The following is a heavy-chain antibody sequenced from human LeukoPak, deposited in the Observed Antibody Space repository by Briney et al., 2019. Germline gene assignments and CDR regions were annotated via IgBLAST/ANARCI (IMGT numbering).Heavy chain of an antibody. CDR1: GGSISGYY. CDR3: ARAGSLGNCSGGSCYSPTL. J-gene: IGHJ4*02. CDR2: IYYSGNN. Sequence: SETLSLTCTVSGGSISGYYWSWIRQAPGKGLEWIGYIYYSGNNNYNPSLKSRVTISVDTSKNQFSLKLSSVTAADTAVYYCARAGSLGNCSGGSCYSPTLWGQGTLVTVSS. D-gene: IGHD2-15*01. V-gene: IGHV4-59*01.